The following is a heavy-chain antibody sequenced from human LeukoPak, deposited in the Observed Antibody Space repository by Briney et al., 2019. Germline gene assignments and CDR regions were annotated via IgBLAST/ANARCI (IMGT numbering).Heavy chain of an antibody. V-gene: IGHV3-21*01. CDR2: ISSSSSYI. CDR3: ARAPLGYCSGGSCYDLDY. CDR1: GFTFSSFA. Sequence: GGSLRLSCAASGFTFSSFAMTWVRQAPGKGLEWVSSISSSSSYIYYADSVKGRFTISRDNAKNSLYLQMNSLRAEDTAVYYCARAPLGYCSGGSCYDLDYWGQGTLVTVSS. D-gene: IGHD2-15*01. J-gene: IGHJ4*02.